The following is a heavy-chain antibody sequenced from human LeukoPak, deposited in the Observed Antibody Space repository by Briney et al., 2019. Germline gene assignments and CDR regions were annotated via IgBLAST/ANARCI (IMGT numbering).Heavy chain of an antibody. Sequence: GGSLRLSCAASGFTFNTYAMTWVRQAPGKGLEWVSTISNSGSSTFYADSVKGRFTISRDNSKNTLYLQMNSLRAEDTAVYYCAKGDNYYYYYMDVWGKGTTVTISS. CDR2: ISNSGSST. CDR1: GFTFNTYA. CDR3: AKGDNYYYYYMDV. V-gene: IGHV3-23*01. J-gene: IGHJ6*03.